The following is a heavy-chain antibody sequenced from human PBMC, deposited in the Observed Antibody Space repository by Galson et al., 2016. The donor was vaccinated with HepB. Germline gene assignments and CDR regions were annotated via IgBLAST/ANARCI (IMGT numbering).Heavy chain of an antibody. D-gene: IGHD6-13*01. Sequence: SLRLSCAASGFTVSSNYMSWVRQAPGKGLEWVSVIYSGGSTYYADSVKGRFTISRDNSKNTLYLQMNSLRAEDTAVYYCAREGVAAAGGRGYNWFDPWGQGTPVTVSS. CDR2: IYSGGST. V-gene: IGHV3-66*01. CDR3: AREGVAAAGGRGYNWFDP. J-gene: IGHJ5*02. CDR1: GFTVSSNY.